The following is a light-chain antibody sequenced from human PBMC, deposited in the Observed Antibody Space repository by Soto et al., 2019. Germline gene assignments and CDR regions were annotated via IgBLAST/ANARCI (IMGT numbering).Light chain of an antibody. CDR1: QGISTY. CDR2: AAS. J-gene: IGKJ4*01. V-gene: IGKV1-9*01. Sequence: DIKMTQSPSSLSASVGDRVTITCRASQGISTYLGWYQQKPGKAPDLLIYAASTLHSGVPSRFSGSGSGTDFTLTISDLQPEDFATYYCQQLHNFPLTFGGGTKVDIK. CDR3: QQLHNFPLT.